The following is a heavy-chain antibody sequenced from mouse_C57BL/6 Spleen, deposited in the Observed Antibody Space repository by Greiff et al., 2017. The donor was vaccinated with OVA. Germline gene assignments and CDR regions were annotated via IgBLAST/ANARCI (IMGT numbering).Heavy chain of an antibody. CDR1: GYTFTSYW. CDR3: ARDDGYSDY. CDR2: IDPSDSET. Sequence: QVQLQQPGAELVRPGSSVKLSCKASGYTFTSYWMHWVKQRPIQGLEWIGNIDPSDSETHYNQKFKDKATLTVDKSSRTAYMQLSSLTSEDSAVYYCARDDGYSDYWGQGTTLTVSS. D-gene: IGHD2-3*01. V-gene: IGHV1-52*01. J-gene: IGHJ2*01.